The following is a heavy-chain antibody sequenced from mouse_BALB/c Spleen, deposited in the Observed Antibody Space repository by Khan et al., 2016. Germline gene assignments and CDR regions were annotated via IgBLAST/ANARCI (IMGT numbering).Heavy chain of an antibody. D-gene: IGHD2-12*01. J-gene: IGHJ3*01. V-gene: IGHV14-1*02. Sequence: MQLEESGAELVRPGALVKLSCKASGCNIKDYYLHWVKQRPEQGLEWVGWIDPENGHTIYDPKFQGKASMTADTSSNTAYLQLSSLTSEDTAVYYCAGEISYHTSRGFAYWGQGTLVTVSA. CDR3: AGEISYHTSRGFAY. CDR1: GCNIKDYY. CDR2: IDPENGHT.